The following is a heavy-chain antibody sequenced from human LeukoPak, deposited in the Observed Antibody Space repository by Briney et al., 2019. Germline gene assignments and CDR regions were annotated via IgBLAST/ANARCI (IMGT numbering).Heavy chain of an antibody. CDR3: AKESPYFDY. CDR1: GFTFGIYA. CDR2: IRGSGVTT. V-gene: IGHV3-23*01. Sequence: PGGSLRPSCAASGFTFGIYAVRWVRQAAGNLLGWVSTIRGSGVTTYYVDCVKGRFTISRDNSKNTLYLQMNSLRAEDTAIFYCAKESPYFDYWGQGTLVTVSS. J-gene: IGHJ4*02.